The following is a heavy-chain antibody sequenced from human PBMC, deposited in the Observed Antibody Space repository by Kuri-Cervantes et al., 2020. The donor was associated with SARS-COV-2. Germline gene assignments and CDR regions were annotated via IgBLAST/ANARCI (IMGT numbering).Heavy chain of an antibody. D-gene: IGHD1-7*01. J-gene: IGHJ4*02. CDR3: ARRRDWNYYFDY. V-gene: IGHV2-5*02. Sequence: SGPTLVKPTQTLTLTCTFSGFSPSTSGEGVGWIRQPPGKALEWLALIYWDDDKRYSPSLKSRLTITKDTSKNQVVLTMTNMDPVDTATYYCARRRDWNYYFDYWGQGTLVTVSS. CDR1: GFSPSTSGEG. CDR2: IYWDDDK.